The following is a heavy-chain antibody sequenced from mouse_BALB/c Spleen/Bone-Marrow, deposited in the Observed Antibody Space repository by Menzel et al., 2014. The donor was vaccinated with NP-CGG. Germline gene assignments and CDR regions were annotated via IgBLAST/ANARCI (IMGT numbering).Heavy chain of an antibody. J-gene: IGHJ3*01. CDR3: ARENYYWFAY. Sequence: ESGAGLVKPSQSLSLICSVTGYSIASGFYWNWIRQLPGNKLEWMGYISFDGTNNYDPSLKNRISITRDTSKTQFFLKLNSVTTEDTATYYCARENYYWFAYWGLGTLVTVSA. CDR2: ISFDGTN. V-gene: IGHV3-6*02. D-gene: IGHD1-1*01. CDR1: GYSIASGFY.